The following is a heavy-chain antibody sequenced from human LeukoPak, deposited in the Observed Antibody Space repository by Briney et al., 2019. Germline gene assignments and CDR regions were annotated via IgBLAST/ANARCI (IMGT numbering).Heavy chain of an antibody. J-gene: IGHJ5*02. CDR2: IYYSGST. CDR1: GGSISSSSYY. Sequence: PSETPSLTCTVSGGSISSSSYYWGWIRQPPGKGLEWIGNIYYSGSTYYSPSLKSRVTISVDTSKNQFSLKLSSVTAADTAVYYCARPVPSRLGWFDPWGQGTLVTVSS. D-gene: IGHD1-1*01. CDR3: ARPVPSRLGWFDP. V-gene: IGHV4-39*01.